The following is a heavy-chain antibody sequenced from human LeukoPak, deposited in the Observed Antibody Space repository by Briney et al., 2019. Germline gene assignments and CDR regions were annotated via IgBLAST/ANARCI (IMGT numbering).Heavy chain of an antibody. V-gene: IGHV3-9*01. Sequence: TGGSLRLSCVASGFTFDDYAMHWVRQAPGKGLEWVSSITWNSGSIDYADSVKGRFTISRDNAKNSLYLQMNSLRAEDTALYYCASGGIYYGAAFDFWGQGTLVTVSS. J-gene: IGHJ4*02. D-gene: IGHD1-26*01. CDR3: ASGGIYYGAAFDF. CDR1: GFTFDDYA. CDR2: ITWNSGSI.